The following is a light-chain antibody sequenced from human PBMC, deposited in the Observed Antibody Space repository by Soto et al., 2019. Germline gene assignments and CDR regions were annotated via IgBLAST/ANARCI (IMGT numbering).Light chain of an antibody. CDR1: SGSIANNY. CDR2: ENK. J-gene: IGLJ2*01. CDR3: QSYDADFVI. V-gene: IGLV6-57*04. Sequence: NFMLTQPHSVSESPGKTVTISCTRSSGSIANNYVQWYQQRPGSAPTTVIYENKLRPSGGPGRFSGSTDASSNSASLTISRLQADDEDDYYCQSYDADFVIFGGGTKLTVL.